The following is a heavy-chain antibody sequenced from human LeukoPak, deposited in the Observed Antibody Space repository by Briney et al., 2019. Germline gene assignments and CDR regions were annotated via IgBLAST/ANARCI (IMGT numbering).Heavy chain of an antibody. Sequence: ASVTVSCKASGYTFTTYDINWVRQATGQGLEWMGWMNPNSGNTGYAQRFQGRVTMTRNTSISTAYMELSSLRSEDTAVYYCARGPNKSDGGNSGSAWFDPWGQGTLVTVSS. CDR3: ARGPNKSDGGNSGSAWFDP. J-gene: IGHJ5*02. V-gene: IGHV1-8*01. D-gene: IGHD4-23*01. CDR1: GYTFTTYD. CDR2: MNPNSGNT.